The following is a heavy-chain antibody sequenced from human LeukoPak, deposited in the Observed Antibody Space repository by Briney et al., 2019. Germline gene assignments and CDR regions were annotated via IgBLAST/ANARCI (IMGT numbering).Heavy chain of an antibody. J-gene: IGHJ5*02. V-gene: IGHV4-34*01. CDR2: INHSGST. CDR3: ARRRQWLATLKSGYNWFDP. D-gene: IGHD6-19*01. CDR1: GGSFSGYY. Sequence: SETLSLTCAVYGGSFSGYYWSWIRQPPGKGLEWIGEINHSGSTNYNPSLKSRVTISVDTSKNQFSLKLSSVTAADTAVYYCARRRQWLATLKSGYNWFDPWGQGTLVTVSS.